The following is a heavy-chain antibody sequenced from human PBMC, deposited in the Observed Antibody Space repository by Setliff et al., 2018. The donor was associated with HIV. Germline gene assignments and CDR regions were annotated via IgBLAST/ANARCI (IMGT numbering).Heavy chain of an antibody. V-gene: IGHV4-34*01. J-gene: IGHJ3*01. CDR1: GESFSDYY. D-gene: IGHD1-26*01. CDR3: ARRETQLWDDPFDV. Sequence: SETLSLTCAVYGESFSDYYWSWIRQAPGKGLEWIGEVNHSGHTKYHPSLKSRLTVSVNPSKERFSMKLTSVTAADTAVYYCARRETQLWDDPFDVWGQGTMVTVSS. CDR2: VNHSGHT.